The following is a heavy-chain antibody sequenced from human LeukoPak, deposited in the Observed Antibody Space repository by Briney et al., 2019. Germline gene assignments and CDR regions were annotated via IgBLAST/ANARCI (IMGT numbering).Heavy chain of an antibody. CDR1: GGSFSGYY. J-gene: IGHJ4*02. Sequence: TSETLSLTCAVYGGSFSGYYWSWIRQPPGKGLEWIGEINHSGSTNYNPSLKSRVTISVDTSKNQFSLKLSSVTAADTAVYYCARYDDYGAFLDYWGQGTLVTVSS. D-gene: IGHD4-17*01. V-gene: IGHV4-34*01. CDR3: ARYDDYGAFLDY. CDR2: INHSGST.